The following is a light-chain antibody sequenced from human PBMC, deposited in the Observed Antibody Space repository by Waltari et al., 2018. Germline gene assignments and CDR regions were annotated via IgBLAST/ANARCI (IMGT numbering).Light chain of an antibody. V-gene: IGKV3-20*01. CDR2: AAS. J-gene: IGKJ1*01. CDR1: QSIGRS. Sequence: SCRASQSIGRSLAWYQQKPGQAPRLLIYAASSRATGIPDRFSGSGSGTDFSLTISRLEPEDFAVYYCQHYVRLPATFGQGTKVEIK. CDR3: QHYVRLPAT.